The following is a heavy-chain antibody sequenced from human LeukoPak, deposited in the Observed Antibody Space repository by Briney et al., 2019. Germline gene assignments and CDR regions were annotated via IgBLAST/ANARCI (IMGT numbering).Heavy chain of an antibody. CDR3: ARDGHRRCHYDCSGREDAFDI. D-gene: IGHD3-22*01. CDR2: INPNSGGT. CDR1: GYTFTGYY. Sequence: ASVKVSCKASGYTFTGYYMHWVRQAPGQGLEWMGWINPNSGGTNYAQKVQGRVTMTRDTSTSTAYMELRSLRSDDTAVYYCARDGHRRCHYDCSGREDAFDIWGQGTMVTVSS. V-gene: IGHV1-2*02. J-gene: IGHJ3*02.